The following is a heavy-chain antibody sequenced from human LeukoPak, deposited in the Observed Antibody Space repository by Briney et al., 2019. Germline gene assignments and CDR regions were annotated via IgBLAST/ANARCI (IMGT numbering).Heavy chain of an antibody. V-gene: IGHV1-18*01. J-gene: IGHJ3*02. Sequence: GASVKVSCKASGYTFTSYGISWVRQAPGQGLEWMGWISAYNGNTNYAQKLQGRVTMTTDTSTSTAYMELRSLRSDDTAVYYCARDGRSVSYYDSEHAFDIWGQGTMVTVSS. CDR1: GYTFTSYG. CDR2: ISAYNGNT. D-gene: IGHD3-22*01. CDR3: ARDGRSVSYYDSEHAFDI.